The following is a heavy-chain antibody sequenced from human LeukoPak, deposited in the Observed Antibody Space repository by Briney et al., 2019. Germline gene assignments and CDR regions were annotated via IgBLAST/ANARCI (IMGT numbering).Heavy chain of an antibody. CDR2: TYYRSTLYN. J-gene: IGHJ5*02. V-gene: IGHV6-1*01. D-gene: IGHD1-1*01. Sequence: SQTLSLTCALSGDSVSSNSVTWNWIRQSPSRGLEWLGRTYYRSTLYNDYAVSVRGRITVNPDTSKNQFSLHLNSVTPEDTAVYYCARRLTRYDCFDPWGQGILVTVSS. CDR3: ARRLTRYDCFDP. CDR1: GDSVSSNSVT.